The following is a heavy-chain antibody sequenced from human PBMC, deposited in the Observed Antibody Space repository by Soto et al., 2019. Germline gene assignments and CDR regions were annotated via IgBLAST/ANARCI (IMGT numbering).Heavy chain of an antibody. CDR2: IKSKTDGGTT. D-gene: IGHD6-19*01. CDR1: GFTFSNAW. CDR3: TTGGSGWYERYFQH. Sequence: GGSLRLSCAASGFTFSNAWMNWVRQAPGKGLEWVGRIKSKTDGGTTDYAAPVKGRFTISSDDSNNTLYLQMNSLKTEDTAVYYCTTGGSGWYERYFQHWGQGTLVTVSS. J-gene: IGHJ1*01. V-gene: IGHV3-15*07.